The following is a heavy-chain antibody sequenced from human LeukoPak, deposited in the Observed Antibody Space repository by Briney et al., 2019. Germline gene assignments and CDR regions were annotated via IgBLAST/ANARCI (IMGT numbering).Heavy chain of an antibody. CDR3: ARDRHSYGYDY. V-gene: IGHV3-48*04. D-gene: IGHD5-18*01. CDR2: ISSSGSTI. J-gene: IGHJ4*02. Sequence: GGSLRLSCAASGFTFSSYSMNWVRQAPGKGLEWVSYISSSGSTIYYADSVKGRFTISRDNAKNSLYLQMNSLRAEDTAVYYCARDRHSYGYDYWGQGTLVTVSS. CDR1: GFTFSSYS.